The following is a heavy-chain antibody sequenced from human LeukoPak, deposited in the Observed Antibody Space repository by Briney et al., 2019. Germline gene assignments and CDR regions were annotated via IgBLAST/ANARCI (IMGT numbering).Heavy chain of an antibody. CDR3: AKTGGTHGFPEDPSHI. D-gene: IGHD3-10*01. J-gene: IGHJ3*02. CDR2: IYSGGST. Sequence: PGGSLRLSCAASGFTVSSNYMSWVRQAPGKGLEWVSVIYSGGSTYYADSVKGRFTISRDNSKNTLYLQMNSLRVEDTAVYYCAKTGGTHGFPEDPSHIWGQGTMVAVSS. CDR1: GFTVSSNY. V-gene: IGHV3-53*05.